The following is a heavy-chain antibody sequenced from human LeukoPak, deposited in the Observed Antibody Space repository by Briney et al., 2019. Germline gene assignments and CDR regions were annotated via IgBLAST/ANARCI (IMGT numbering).Heavy chain of an antibody. CDR3: ARLGGDNSGWIGRAFDI. J-gene: IGHJ3*02. Sequence: PGGSLRLSRAASGFAVSSNYMNWVRQAPGKGLEWVSIMHSGGTTYYADSVKGRFTISRDNSKNTLYLQMNSLRAEDTAVYYCARLGGDNSGWIGRAFDIWGQGTMVTVSS. V-gene: IGHV3-53*01. D-gene: IGHD6-19*01. CDR1: GFAVSSNY. CDR2: MHSGGTT.